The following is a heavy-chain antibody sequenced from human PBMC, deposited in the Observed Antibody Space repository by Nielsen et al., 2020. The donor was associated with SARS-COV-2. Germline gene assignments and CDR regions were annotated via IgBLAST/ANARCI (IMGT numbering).Heavy chain of an antibody. CDR1: KFTFDHYA. J-gene: IGHJ4*02. Sequence: GGSLRLSCAASKFTFDHYAMHWVRQAPGKGLAWVSVFIWNSGNTGYADSVKGRFTISRDNAKNSLYLQMNSLRAEDTALYYCAKDMEGATSAFDYWGQGTLVTVSS. V-gene: IGHV3-9*01. CDR2: FIWNSGNT. CDR3: AKDMEGATSAFDY. D-gene: IGHD1-26*01.